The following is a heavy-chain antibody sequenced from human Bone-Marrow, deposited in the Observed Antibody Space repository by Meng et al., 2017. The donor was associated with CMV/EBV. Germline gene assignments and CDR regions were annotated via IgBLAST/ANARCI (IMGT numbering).Heavy chain of an antibody. CDR2: IIPIFGTA. J-gene: IGHJ4*02. CDR1: GGTFSSYG. V-gene: IGHV1-69*05. Sequence: ASAVKVTCKASGGTFSSYGIRWVRQAAGQGLEWMGGIIPIFGTANYAQKFQGRVTITTDESTSTAYMALSSLRSEDTAVYYCARVGDWGQGTLVTVSS. CDR3: ARVGD.